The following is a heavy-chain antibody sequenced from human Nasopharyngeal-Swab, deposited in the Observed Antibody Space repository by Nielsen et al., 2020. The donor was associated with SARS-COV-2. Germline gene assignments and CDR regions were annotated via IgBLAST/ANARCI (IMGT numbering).Heavy chain of an antibody. J-gene: IGHJ4*02. V-gene: IGHV3-74*01. CDR2: INSDGSST. Sequence: GESLKISCAASGFTFSSYWMHWVRQAPGKGLVWVSRINSDGSSTSYADSVKGRFTISRDNAKNTLYLQVNSLRAEDTAVYYCARVRYGSGSYFDYWGQGTLVTVSS. CDR3: ARVRYGSGSYFDY. CDR1: GFTFSSYW. D-gene: IGHD3-10*01.